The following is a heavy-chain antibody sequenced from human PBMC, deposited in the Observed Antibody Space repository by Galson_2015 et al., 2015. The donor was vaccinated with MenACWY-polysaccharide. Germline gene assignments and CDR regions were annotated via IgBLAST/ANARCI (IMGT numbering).Heavy chain of an antibody. D-gene: IGHD5-12*01. CDR3: ARDGRSGYGGADAFDI. CDR2: INAGNGNT. Sequence: SVKVSCKASGGTFSSYAISWVRQAPGQRLEWMGWINAGNGNTKYSQKFQGRVTITRDTSASTAYMELSSLRSEDTAVYYCARDGRSGYGGADAFDIWGQGTMVTVSS. V-gene: IGHV1-3*01. CDR1: GGTFSSYA. J-gene: IGHJ3*02.